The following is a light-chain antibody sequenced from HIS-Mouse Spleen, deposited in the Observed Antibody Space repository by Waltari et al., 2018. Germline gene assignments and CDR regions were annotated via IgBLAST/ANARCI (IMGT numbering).Light chain of an antibody. Sequence: QSALTQPPSASGSPGQSVTISCTGTSSDVGGSNYVSWYQQHPGKAPKLMSYEVSKRPSGVPDRFSGSKSGNTASLTVSGLQAEDEADYYCSSYAGSNNLVFGGGTKLTVL. J-gene: IGLJ2*01. CDR2: EVS. V-gene: IGLV2-8*01. CDR3: SSYAGSNNLV. CDR1: SSDVGGSNY.